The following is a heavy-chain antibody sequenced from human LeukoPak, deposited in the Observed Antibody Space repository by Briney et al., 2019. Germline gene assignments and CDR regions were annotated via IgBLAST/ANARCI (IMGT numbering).Heavy chain of an antibody. CDR2: ISYDGSNK. CDR1: GFTFSDYS. CDR3: ASKGTIGVAARPTQP. D-gene: IGHD1/OR15-1a*01. Sequence: GGSLRLSCEVSGFTFSDYSLNWVRQAPGKGLEWVAVISYDGSNKYYADSVKGRFTISRDNSKNTLYLQMNSLRAEDTAVYYCASKGTIGVAARPTQPWGQGTLVTVSS. V-gene: IGHV3-30-3*01. J-gene: IGHJ5*02.